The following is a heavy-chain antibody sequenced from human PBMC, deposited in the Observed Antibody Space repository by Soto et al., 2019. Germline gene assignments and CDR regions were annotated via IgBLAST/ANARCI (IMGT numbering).Heavy chain of an antibody. V-gene: IGHV3-30*18. D-gene: IGHD5-12*01. Sequence: GGSLRLSCAASGFTFSSHGMHWVRQAPGKGLQWVAVISYDGNNKYYADSVKGRFTISRDNSKNTLYLQMNSLRAEDTAVYYCTKDERGEMATIYPLYYFDYGGQGTLVTVSS. CDR2: ISYDGNNK. CDR3: TKDERGEMATIYPLYYFDY. CDR1: GFTFSSHG. J-gene: IGHJ4*02.